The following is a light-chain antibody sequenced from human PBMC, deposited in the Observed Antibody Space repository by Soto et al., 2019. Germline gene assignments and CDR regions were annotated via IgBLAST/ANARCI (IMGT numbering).Light chain of an antibody. V-gene: IGLV2-18*02. J-gene: IGLJ3*02. Sequence: QSVLTQPPSVSGSPGQSVTISCTGTSSDVGSYNRVSWYQQPPGTAPKLMIYEVSNRPSGVPGRFSGSKSGNTASLTISGLQAEDEADYYCSSYTGSSTFVVFGGGTQLTVL. CDR3: SSYTGSSTFVV. CDR1: SSDVGSYNR. CDR2: EVS.